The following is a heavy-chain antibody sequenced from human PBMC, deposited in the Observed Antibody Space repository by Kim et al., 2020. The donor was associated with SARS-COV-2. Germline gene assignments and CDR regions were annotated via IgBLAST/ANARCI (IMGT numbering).Heavy chain of an antibody. CDR3: AKGHGDYLAYYYGMDV. Sequence: DAVKDRFTISRDNSKNTLYLQMNSLRADDTAVYYCAKGHGDYLAYYYGMDVWGQGTTVTVSS. V-gene: IGHV3-30*02. J-gene: IGHJ6*02. D-gene: IGHD4-17*01.